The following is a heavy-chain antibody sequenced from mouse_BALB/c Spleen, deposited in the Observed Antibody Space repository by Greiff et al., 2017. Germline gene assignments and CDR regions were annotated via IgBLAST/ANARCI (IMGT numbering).Heavy chain of an antibody. D-gene: IGHD2-4*01. J-gene: IGHJ2*01. V-gene: IGHV5-4*02. CDR3: ARGGDYDASSYFDY. Sequence: EVKLMESGGGLVKPGGSLKLSCAASGFTFSDYYMYWVRQTPEKRLEWVATISDGGSYTYYPDSVKGRFTISRDNAKNNLYLQMSSLKSEDTAMYYCARGGDYDASSYFDYWGQGTTLTVSS. CDR1: GFTFSDYY. CDR2: ISDGGSYT.